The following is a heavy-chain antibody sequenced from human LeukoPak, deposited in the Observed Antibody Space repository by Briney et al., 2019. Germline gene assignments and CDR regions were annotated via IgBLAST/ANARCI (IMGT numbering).Heavy chain of an antibody. CDR3: AKGESIEVGANNDQ. CDR1: AFTFSRYA. Sequence: PGGSLRLSCAASAFTFSRYAMSWVRQAPGKGLQWVSAISGSGGRTYYADSVKGRFTISRDNSKNTLYLQVNSLRAEDTAVYYCAKGESIEVGANNDQWGQGTLVTVSS. J-gene: IGHJ4*02. V-gene: IGHV3-23*01. D-gene: IGHD1-26*01. CDR2: ISGSGGRT.